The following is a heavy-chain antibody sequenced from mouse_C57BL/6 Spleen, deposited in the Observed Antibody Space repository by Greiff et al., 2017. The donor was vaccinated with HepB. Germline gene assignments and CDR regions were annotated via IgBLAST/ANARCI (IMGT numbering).Heavy chain of an antibody. CDR2: INYDGSST. CDR1: GFTFSDYY. Sequence: EVHLVESEGGLVQPGSSMKLSCTASGFTFSDYYMAWVRQVPEKGLEWVANINYDGSSTYYLDSLKSRFIISRDNAKNILYLQMSSLKSEDTATYYCARGGYGSSYFDVWGTGTTVTVSS. J-gene: IGHJ1*03. CDR3: ARGGYGSSYFDV. D-gene: IGHD1-1*01. V-gene: IGHV5-16*01.